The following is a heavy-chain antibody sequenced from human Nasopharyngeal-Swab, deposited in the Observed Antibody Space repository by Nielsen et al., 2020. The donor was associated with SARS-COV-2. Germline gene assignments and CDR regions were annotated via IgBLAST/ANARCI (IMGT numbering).Heavy chain of an antibody. D-gene: IGHD3-10*01. V-gene: IGHV3-21*04. CDR1: GFTFSSYS. CDR3: ALIGWFGEFQDRGPGGAFDI. CDR2: ISSSSSYI. Sequence: GESLKISCAASGFTFSSYSMNWVRQAPGKGLEWVSSISSSSSYIYYADSVKGRFTISRDNSKNSLYLQMNSLRTEDTALYYWALIGWFGEFQDRGPGGAFDIWGQGTMVTVSS. J-gene: IGHJ3*02.